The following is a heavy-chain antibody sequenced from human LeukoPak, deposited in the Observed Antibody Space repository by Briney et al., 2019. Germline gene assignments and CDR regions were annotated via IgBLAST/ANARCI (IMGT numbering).Heavy chain of an antibody. CDR2: ISYDGSNK. D-gene: IGHD2-15*01. CDR1: GFIFNNYA. Sequence: GRSLRLSCAASGFIFNNYAMHWVRQAPGKGLEWVAVISYDGSNKYYADSVKGRFTISRDNSKNTLYLQMNSLRAEDTAVYYCAKTEAADYCSGGSCSYDAFDIWGQGTMVTVSS. CDR3: AKTEAADYCSGGSCSYDAFDI. V-gene: IGHV3-30*18. J-gene: IGHJ3*02.